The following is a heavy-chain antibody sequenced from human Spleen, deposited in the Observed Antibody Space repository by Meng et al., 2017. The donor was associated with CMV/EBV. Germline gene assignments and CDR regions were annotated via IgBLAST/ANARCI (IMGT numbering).Heavy chain of an antibody. CDR2: IYYSGST. CDR1: GGSISSGDYY. Sequence: SGGSISSGDYYWSWIRQPPGKGLEWIGYIYYSGSTYYNPSLKSRVTISVDTSKNQFSLKLSSVTAADTAVYYCARDCDDPLYNGFDPWGQGTLVTVSS. J-gene: IGHJ5*02. CDR3: ARDCDDPLYNGFDP. V-gene: IGHV4-30-4*08. D-gene: IGHD2-21*02.